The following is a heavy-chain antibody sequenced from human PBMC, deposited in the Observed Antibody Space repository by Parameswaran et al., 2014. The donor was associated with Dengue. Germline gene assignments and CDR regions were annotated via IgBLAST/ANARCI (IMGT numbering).Heavy chain of an antibody. V-gene: IGHV4-31*02. D-gene: IGHD1-26*01. Sequence: PGKGLEWIGYIYYSGSTYYNPSLKSRVTISVDTSKNQFSLKLSSVTAADTAVYYCAREGRYSDYYYGMDVWGQGTTVTVSS. J-gene: IGHJ6*02. CDR3: AREGRYSDYYYGMDV. CDR2: IYYSGST.